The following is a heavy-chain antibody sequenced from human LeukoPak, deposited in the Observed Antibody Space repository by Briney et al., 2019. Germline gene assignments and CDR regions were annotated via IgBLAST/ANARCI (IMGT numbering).Heavy chain of an antibody. CDR3: ARGHYDSSGYYIGPFDY. CDR1: GFTFSSYW. D-gene: IGHD3-22*01. J-gene: IGHJ4*02. Sequence: PGGSLRLSCAASGFTFSSYWMHWVRQAPGKGLMWVSRINSDGSSTSYADSVKGRFTISRDNAKNTLYLQMNSLRAEDTAVYYCARGHYDSSGYYIGPFDYWGQGTLVTVFS. V-gene: IGHV3-74*01. CDR2: INSDGSST.